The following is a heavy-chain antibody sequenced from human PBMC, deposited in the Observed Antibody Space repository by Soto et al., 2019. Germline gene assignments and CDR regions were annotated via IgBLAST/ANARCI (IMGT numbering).Heavy chain of an antibody. V-gene: IGHV1-69*01. Sequence: QVQLVQSGAEVKKPGSSVKVSCKASGGTFSSYAISWVRQAPGQGLEWMGGIIPIFGTANYAQKFQGRVTITADESTSTAYMELSSLRSEDTAVYYCARGLSKGYCSGGSCYPYYYYGMDVWGQGITVTVSS. CDR2: IIPIFGTA. CDR1: GGTFSSYA. D-gene: IGHD2-15*01. CDR3: ARGLSKGYCSGGSCYPYYYYGMDV. J-gene: IGHJ6*02.